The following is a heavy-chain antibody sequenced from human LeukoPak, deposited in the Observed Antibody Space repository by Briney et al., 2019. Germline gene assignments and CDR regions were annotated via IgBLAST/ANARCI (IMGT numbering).Heavy chain of an antibody. CDR1: GGSISSSSYY. CDR2: IYYSGST. Sequence: SSETLSLTCTVSGGSISSSSYYWGWIRQPPGKGLEWIGSIYYSGSTYYNPSLKSRVTISVDTSKNQFSLKLSSVTAADTAVYYCARFRDGYNVRDYWGQGTLVTVSS. CDR3: ARFRDGYNVRDY. J-gene: IGHJ4*02. V-gene: IGHV4-39*01. D-gene: IGHD5-24*01.